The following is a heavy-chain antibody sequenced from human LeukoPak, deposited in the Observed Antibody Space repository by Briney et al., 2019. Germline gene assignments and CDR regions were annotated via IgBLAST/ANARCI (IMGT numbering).Heavy chain of an antibody. J-gene: IGHJ3*01. V-gene: IGHV1-2*02. Sequence: GAAVKVSCKASRYTFTGYYIHWVRQAPGQGPEWMGWINPNDGGTDYAQKFQGRVTMTRDTSITTAYMELSRLRSDETAVYYCARSDVLVVGAFDVWGQGTMVTVSS. CDR3: ARSDVLVVGAFDV. CDR1: RYTFTGYY. D-gene: IGHD3-22*01. CDR2: INPNDGGT.